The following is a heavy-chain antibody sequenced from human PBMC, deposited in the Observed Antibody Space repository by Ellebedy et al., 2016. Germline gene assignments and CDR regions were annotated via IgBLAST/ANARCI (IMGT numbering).Heavy chain of an antibody. CDR1: GGTFSSYA. D-gene: IGHD2-2*01. J-gene: IGHJ5*02. CDR3: ASGPHCSSTSCYLISWFDP. Sequence: SVKVSXKASGGTFSSYAISWVRQAPGQGLERMGGIIPIFGTANYAQKFQGRVTITADKSTSTAYMELSSLRSEDTAVYYCASGPHCSSTSCYLISWFDPWGQGTLVTVSS. V-gene: IGHV1-69*06. CDR2: IIPIFGTA.